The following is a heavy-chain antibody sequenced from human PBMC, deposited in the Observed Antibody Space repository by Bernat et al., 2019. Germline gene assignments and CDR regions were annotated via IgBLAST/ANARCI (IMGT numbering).Heavy chain of an antibody. CDR1: GFTFSSYG. J-gene: IGHJ6*03. CDR2: IWYDGSNK. D-gene: IGHD3-3*01. Sequence: QVQLVESGGGVVQPGRSLRLSCAASGFTFSSYGMHWVRQAPCKGLVWVAVIWYDGSNKYYADSVKGRFTISRDNSKNTLYLQMNSLRAEDTAVYYCARDSRFSGVYYMDVWGKGTTVTVSS. CDR3: ARDSRFSGVYYMDV. V-gene: IGHV3-33*01.